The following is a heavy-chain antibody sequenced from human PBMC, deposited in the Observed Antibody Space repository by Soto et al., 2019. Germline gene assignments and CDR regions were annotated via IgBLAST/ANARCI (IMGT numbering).Heavy chain of an antibody. CDR1: GFTFRTYA. D-gene: IGHD6-19*01. J-gene: IGHJ4*02. CDR2: MSNSGDET. Sequence: PGGSLRLSCAASGFTFRTYAMGWVRQAPGKGLEWVSVMSNSGDETYYADSVKGRFTISRDNFQNTLYLQLSSLRADDTAVYYCAKDAASTSGWYYFDFWGQGTLVTVSS. CDR3: AKDAASTSGWYYFDF. V-gene: IGHV3-23*01.